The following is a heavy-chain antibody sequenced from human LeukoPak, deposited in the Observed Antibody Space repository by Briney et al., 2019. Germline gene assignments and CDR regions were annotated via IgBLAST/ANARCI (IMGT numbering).Heavy chain of an antibody. D-gene: IGHD5-18*01. V-gene: IGHV4-59*01. Sequence: SETLSLTCTVSGGSISNYYWSWIRQAPGKGLEWIGYTYYSGSTNYNPPLKSRVTISVDTSKNQFSLKLSSVTAADTAVFYCARLSGGYSLFNGLDVWGKGTTVTVSS. CDR2: TYYSGST. CDR3: ARLSGGYSLFNGLDV. CDR1: GGSISNYY. J-gene: IGHJ6*04.